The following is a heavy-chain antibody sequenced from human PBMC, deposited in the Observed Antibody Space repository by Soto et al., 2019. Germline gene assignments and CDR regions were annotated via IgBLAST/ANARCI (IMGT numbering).Heavy chain of an antibody. CDR2: ISGSGDTT. D-gene: IGHD1-26*01. CDR3: AKGSYRPHDY. J-gene: IGHJ4*02. CDR1: GFTSSTYS. Sequence: PGGSLRLSCVASGFTSSTYSMNWVRQAPGKGLEWVSAISGSGDTTYYANSVKGRFTISRDNSKNTLYLQMNSLRAEDTAVHYCAKGSYRPHDYWGQGTLVTVST. V-gene: IGHV3-23*01.